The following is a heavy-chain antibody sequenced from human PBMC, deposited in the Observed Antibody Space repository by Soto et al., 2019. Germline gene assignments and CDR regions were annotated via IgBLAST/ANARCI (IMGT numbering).Heavy chain of an antibody. V-gene: IGHV3-30-3*01. CDR3: ARHGGDSSSLRGVLAY. D-gene: IGHD6-13*01. Sequence: GVSLRLSCAASGFTFSSYAMHWVRQAPGKGLEWVAVISYDGSNKYYADSVKGRFTISRDNSKNTLYLQMNSLRAEDTAVYYCARHGGDSSSLRGVLAYWGQGTLVIVSS. CDR1: GFTFSSYA. J-gene: IGHJ4*02. CDR2: ISYDGSNK.